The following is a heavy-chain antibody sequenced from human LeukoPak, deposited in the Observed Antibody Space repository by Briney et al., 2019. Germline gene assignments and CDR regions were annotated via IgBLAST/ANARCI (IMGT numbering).Heavy chain of an antibody. D-gene: IGHD2-2*01. J-gene: IGHJ2*01. CDR2: INQDGSEI. CDR3: AGGTGSIVVRRTTNWYFDL. CDR1: GFTFSNYW. V-gene: IGHV3-7*01. Sequence: GGSLRLSCAASGFTFSNYWMSWVRQPPGKGLEWLANINQDGSEIYYVDSVKGRFTISRDNGKNSLYLQMNSLRADDTGLDFCAGGTGSIVVRRTTNWYFDLWGRGTLVTVSS.